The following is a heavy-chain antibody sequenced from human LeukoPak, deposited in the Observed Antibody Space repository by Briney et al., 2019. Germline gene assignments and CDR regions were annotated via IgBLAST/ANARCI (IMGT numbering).Heavy chain of an antibody. Sequence: GASVKVSCKASGGTFSSYAISWVRQAPGQGLEWMGGIIPIFGTANYAQKFQGRVTITTDESTSTAYMELRSLRSDDTAVYYCARIDILTGYRPSTYFDYWGQGTLVTVSS. CDR1: GGTFSSYA. J-gene: IGHJ4*02. CDR2: IIPIFGTA. D-gene: IGHD3-9*01. V-gene: IGHV1-69*05. CDR3: ARIDILTGYRPSTYFDY.